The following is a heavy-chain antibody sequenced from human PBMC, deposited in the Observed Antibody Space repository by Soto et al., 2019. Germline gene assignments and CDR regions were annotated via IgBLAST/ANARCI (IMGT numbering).Heavy chain of an antibody. Sequence: SESLALTISVYVWSFSGYYWGWIRTPPGKGLEWIGEINHSGSTNYNPSLKSRVTISVDTSKNQFSLKLSSVTAADTAVYYCASLAVVVPAAAFDAFDIWGQGTMVTVSS. CDR3: ASLAVVVPAAAFDAFDI. V-gene: IGHV4-34*01. D-gene: IGHD2-2*01. CDR2: INHSGST. J-gene: IGHJ3*02. CDR1: VWSFSGYY.